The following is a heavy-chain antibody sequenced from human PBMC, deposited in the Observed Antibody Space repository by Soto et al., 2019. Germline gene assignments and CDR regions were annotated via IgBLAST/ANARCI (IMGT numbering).Heavy chain of an antibody. CDR1: GFTFSSYA. CDR3: AREDYGVIWFDY. J-gene: IGHJ4*02. V-gene: IGHV3-30-3*01. D-gene: IGHD4-17*01. Sequence: GGSLRLSCAASGFTFSSYAMHWVRQAPGKGLEWVAVISYDGSNKYYADSVKGRFTISRDNSKNTLYLQMNSLRAEDTAVYYCAREDYGVIWFDYWGQGTLVTVSS. CDR2: ISYDGSNK.